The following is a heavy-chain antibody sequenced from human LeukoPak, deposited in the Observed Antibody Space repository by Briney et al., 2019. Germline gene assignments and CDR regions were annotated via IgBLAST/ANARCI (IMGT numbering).Heavy chain of an antibody. D-gene: IGHD2-2*01. CDR3: ARVYTEGQLLWGNWFDP. V-gene: IGHV1-58*01. CDR2: IVVGSGNT. J-gene: IGHJ5*02. CDR1: GFTFTSSA. Sequence: GASVKVSCKASGFTFTSSAVQWVRQARGQRLEWIGWIVVGSGNTNYAQKFQERVTITRDMSTSTAYMELSSLRSEDTAVYYCARVYTEGQLLWGNWFDPWGQGTLVTVSS.